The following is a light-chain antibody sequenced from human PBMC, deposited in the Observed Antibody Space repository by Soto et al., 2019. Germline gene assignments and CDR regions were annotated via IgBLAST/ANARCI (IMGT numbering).Light chain of an antibody. CDR3: QSYDSSLSGCV. CDR1: SSNIGAGYD. J-gene: IGLJ3*02. CDR2: GNS. V-gene: IGLV1-40*01. Sequence: QSVLTQPPSVPGAPGQRVTISCTGSSSNIGAGYDGHWYQQLPGTAPKLLIYGNSNRPSGVPDRFSGSKSGTSASLAITGLRAEDEADYYCQSYDSSLSGCVFGGGTKLTVL.